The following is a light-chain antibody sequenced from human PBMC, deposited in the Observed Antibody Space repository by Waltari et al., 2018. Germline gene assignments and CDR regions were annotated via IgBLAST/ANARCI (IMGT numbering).Light chain of an antibody. V-gene: IGKV3-15*01. J-gene: IGKJ4*01. CDR1: QNVGSD. CDR2: DAS. Sequence: EIVMTQSPVILSVSPGDGATLSCRASQNVGSDLAWYQQKPGQPPRLLIYDASTRASDIPARFSGRGSGTEFTLTISSLQSEDFAIYYCQQYNERPPLTFGGGTKVDIE. CDR3: QQYNERPPLT.